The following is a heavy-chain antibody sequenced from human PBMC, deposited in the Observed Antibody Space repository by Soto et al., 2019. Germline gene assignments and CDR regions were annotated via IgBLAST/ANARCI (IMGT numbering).Heavy chain of an antibody. CDR3: AREVRQQSPQTYGMDV. CDR2: ISYDGSNK. V-gene: IGHV3-30-3*01. Sequence: QVQLVESGGGVVQPGRSLRLSCAASGFTFSSYAMHCVRQAPGKWLEWVAVISYDGSNKYYADSVKGRFTIPRDNSKNTLYLQMSSLRAADTVVYYCAREVRQQSPQTYGMDVWGQGTTVTVSS. J-gene: IGHJ6*02. D-gene: IGHD6-13*01. CDR1: GFTFSSYA.